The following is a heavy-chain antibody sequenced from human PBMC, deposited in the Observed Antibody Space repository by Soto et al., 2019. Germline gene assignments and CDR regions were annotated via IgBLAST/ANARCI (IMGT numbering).Heavy chain of an antibody. CDR1: GYTFTTYA. CDR3: AREAPYLGSGIYGDGMDV. J-gene: IGHJ6*02. Sequence: QVQLVQSGAEVKKPGASVKVSCKASGYTFTTYAIHWVRQAPGQRLEWMRWINAGNGNTKFSQKFQGRVTITMDTSASTAYMELSSLRSEDTAVYYCAREAPYLGSGIYGDGMDVWGQGTTVTVSS. D-gene: IGHD3-10*01. V-gene: IGHV1-3*01. CDR2: INAGNGNT.